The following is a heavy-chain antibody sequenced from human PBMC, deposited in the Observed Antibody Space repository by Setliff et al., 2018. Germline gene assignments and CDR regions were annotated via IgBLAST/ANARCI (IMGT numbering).Heavy chain of an antibody. CDR1: GYTFTSFG. D-gene: IGHD2-2*01. CDR2: MNPNSGRT. V-gene: IGHV1-8*01. Sequence: ASVKVSCKASGYTFTSFGINWVRQATGQGLEWMGWMNPNSGRTGYPQKFQGRVTMTTDTPTSTAYMELRSLRSDDTAVYYCARGPPDFVVVPAAAKFDYWGQGTLVTVSS. J-gene: IGHJ4*02. CDR3: ARGPPDFVVVPAAAKFDY.